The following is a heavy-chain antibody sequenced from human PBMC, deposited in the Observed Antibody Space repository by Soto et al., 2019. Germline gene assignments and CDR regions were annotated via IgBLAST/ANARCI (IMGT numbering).Heavy chain of an antibody. V-gene: IGHV1-69*02. J-gene: IGHJ3*02. CDR2: IIPILGIA. Sequence: QVQLVQSGAEVKKPGSSVKVSCKASGGTFSSYTISWVRQAPGQGLEWMGRIIPILGIANYAQKFQGRVTITADKSTSTAYMELSSLRSEDTAVYYCAGHPWGQQQLGGAFDIWGQGTMVTVSS. CDR3: AGHPWGQQQLGGAFDI. D-gene: IGHD6-13*01. CDR1: GGTFSSYT.